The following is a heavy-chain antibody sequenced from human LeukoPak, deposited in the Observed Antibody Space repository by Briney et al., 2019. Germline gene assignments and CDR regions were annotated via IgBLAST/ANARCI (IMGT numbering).Heavy chain of an antibody. CDR3: ARDRAFGRGDYGMDV. D-gene: IGHD3-10*01. J-gene: IGHJ6*02. CDR1: GGTFSSYA. CDR2: IIPIFGTA. V-gene: IGHV1-69*13. Sequence: ASVKVSCKASGGTFSSYAISWVRQAPGQGLEWMGGIIPIFGTANYAQKFQGRVTITADESTSTAYMELSSLRSEDTAVYYCARDRAFGRGDYGMDVWGQGTTVTVSS.